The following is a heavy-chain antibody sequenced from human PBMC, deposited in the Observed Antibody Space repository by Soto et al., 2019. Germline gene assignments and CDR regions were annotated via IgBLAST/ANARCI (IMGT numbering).Heavy chain of an antibody. J-gene: IGHJ4*02. CDR2: IYYSGST. CDR3: ARRSGRDFDY. V-gene: IGHV4-59*12. CDR1: GGSISSYY. D-gene: IGHD1-26*01. Sequence: PSETLSLTCTVSGGSISSYYWSWIRQPPGKGLEWIGYIYYSGSTNYNPSLKSRVTISVDTSKNQFSLKLSSVTAADTAVYYCARRSGRDFDYWGQGTLVTVSS.